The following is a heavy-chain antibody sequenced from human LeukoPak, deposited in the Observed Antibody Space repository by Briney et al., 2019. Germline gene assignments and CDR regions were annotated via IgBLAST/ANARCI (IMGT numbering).Heavy chain of an antibody. J-gene: IGHJ4*02. D-gene: IGHD5-18*01. Sequence: PGGSLRLSCAASGFTFSRYSMTWVRQAPGKGLEWVSSISGSADRTYYADSVKGRFTISRDNSKNTLYLQMDSLRAEDTAVYYCAVRAYVTTMDTLWGQGTLVTVSS. CDR3: AVRAYVTTMDTL. V-gene: IGHV3-23*01. CDR1: GFTFSRYS. CDR2: ISGSADRT.